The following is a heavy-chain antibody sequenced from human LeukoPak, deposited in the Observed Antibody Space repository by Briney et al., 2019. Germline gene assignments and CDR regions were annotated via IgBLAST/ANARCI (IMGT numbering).Heavy chain of an antibody. CDR2: ISSSSSTI. CDR1: GFTFSSYS. D-gene: IGHD6-13*01. J-gene: IGHJ4*02. V-gene: IGHV3-48*01. Sequence: GGSLRLSCAASGFTFSSYSMNWVRQAPGKGLEWVSYISSSSSTIYHADSVKGRFTISRDNAKNSLYLQMNSLRAEDTAVYYCARDSPYSSSWYYFDYWGQGTLVTVSS. CDR3: ARDSPYSSSWYYFDY.